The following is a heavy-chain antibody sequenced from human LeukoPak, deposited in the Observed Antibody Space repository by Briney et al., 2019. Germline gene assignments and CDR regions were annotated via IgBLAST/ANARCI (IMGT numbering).Heavy chain of an antibody. CDR2: INEEGSEK. V-gene: IGHV3-7*01. CDR3: ARYPSGDGYDCLDS. D-gene: IGHD2-21*01. J-gene: IGHJ4*02. CDR1: GFTFSSYW. Sequence: GGSLRLSCAASGFTFSSYWMSWVRQAPGKGLEWVANINEEGSEKFYVESVKGRFTISRDNAKNSPYLQMNSLRAEETAVYYCARYPSGDGYDCLDSWGQGILVTVSS.